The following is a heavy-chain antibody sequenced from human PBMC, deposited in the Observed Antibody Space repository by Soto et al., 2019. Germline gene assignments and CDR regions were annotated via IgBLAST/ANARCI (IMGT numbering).Heavy chain of an antibody. Sequence: SLRLSCAPSGFTLRAYGMHWDRQAPGKGLEWVAVISYDERNKYYADSVKGRFTISRDNSKNTLYLQMNSLRAEDTAMYYCADTNYDFGGMDVWGQGTTVTVSS. CDR3: ADTNYDFGGMDV. V-gene: IGHV3-30*03. J-gene: IGHJ6*02. CDR2: ISYDERNK. CDR1: GFTLRAYG. D-gene: IGHD3-16*01.